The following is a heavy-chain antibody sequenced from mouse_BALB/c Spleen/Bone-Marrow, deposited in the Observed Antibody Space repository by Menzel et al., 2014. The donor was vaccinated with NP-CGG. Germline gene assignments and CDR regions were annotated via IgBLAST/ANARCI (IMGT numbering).Heavy chain of an antibody. Sequence: VKLQESGPGLVAPSQSLSITCTVSGFSLTSYGVHWVRQPPGKGLEWLGVIWAGGSTNYNSALMSRLSISKDNSKSQVFLKMNSLQTDDTDMYYCARDGVYGSHYYAMDYWDQGTSVTVSS. CDR3: ARDGVYGSHYYAMDY. D-gene: IGHD1-1*02. CDR2: IWAGGST. V-gene: IGHV2-9*02. CDR1: GFSLTSYG. J-gene: IGHJ4*01.